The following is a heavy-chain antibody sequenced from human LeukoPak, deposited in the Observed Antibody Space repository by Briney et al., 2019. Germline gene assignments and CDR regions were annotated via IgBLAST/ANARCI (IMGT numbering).Heavy chain of an antibody. CDR1: GYTFTSYG. CDR2: ISAYNGNT. CDR3: ARSAYYYDRADWYFDL. D-gene: IGHD3-22*01. V-gene: IGHV1-18*01. Sequence: ASVKVSCKASGYTFTSYGISWVRQAPGQGLEWMGWISAYNGNTNYAQKLQGRVTITADKSTSTAYMELSSLRSEDTAVYYCARSAYYYDRADWYFDLWGRGTLVTVSS. J-gene: IGHJ2*01.